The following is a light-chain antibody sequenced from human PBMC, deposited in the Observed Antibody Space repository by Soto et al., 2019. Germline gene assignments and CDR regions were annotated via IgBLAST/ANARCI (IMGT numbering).Light chain of an antibody. V-gene: IGLV2-11*01. CDR1: SSDDGGYNY. J-gene: IGLJ1*01. CDR3: CSHAGSYTYV. CDR2: DVT. Sequence: QSVLTQPRSVSGSPGQSLTISCTGTSSDDGGYNYVSWYQQYPGKVPKLMIYDVTKRPSGVPDRFSGSKSGNTASLTISGLQAEDEADYYCCSHAGSYTYVFGTGTKVTVL.